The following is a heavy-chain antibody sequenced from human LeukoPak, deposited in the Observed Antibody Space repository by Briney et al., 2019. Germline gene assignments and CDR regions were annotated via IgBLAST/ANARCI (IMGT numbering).Heavy chain of an antibody. J-gene: IGHJ6*02. Sequence: SETLSLTCAVYGGSFSGYYWSWIRQPPGKGLEWIGEINHSGSTNYNPSLKSRVTISVDTSKNQFSLKLSSVTAADTAVYYCARAPRAISDDFWSGYYAMGRYGMDVWGQGTTVTVSS. CDR3: ARAPRAISDDFWSGYYAMGRYGMDV. CDR1: GGSFSGYY. CDR2: INHSGST. V-gene: IGHV4-34*01. D-gene: IGHD3-3*01.